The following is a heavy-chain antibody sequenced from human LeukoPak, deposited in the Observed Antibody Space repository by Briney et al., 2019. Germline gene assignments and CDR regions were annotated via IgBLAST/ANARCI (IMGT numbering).Heavy chain of an antibody. CDR3: ARGGTLL. V-gene: IGHV3-7*01. Sequence: PGGSLRLSCAASGFTFSSSWMSWVRQPPGKGLEWVANIKQDGSEKYYVDSVKGRFTISRDNAKNSLYLQMHSLRAEDTAVYYCARGGTLLWGQGTLVTVSS. CDR1: GFTFSSSW. J-gene: IGHJ4*02. D-gene: IGHD3/OR15-3a*01. CDR2: IKQDGSEK.